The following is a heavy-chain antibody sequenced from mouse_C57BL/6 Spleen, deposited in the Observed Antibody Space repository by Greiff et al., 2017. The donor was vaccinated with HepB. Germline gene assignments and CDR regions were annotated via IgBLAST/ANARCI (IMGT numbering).Heavy chain of an antibody. J-gene: IGHJ1*03. Sequence: QVQLKQSGAELVRPGSSVKLSCKASGYTFTSYWMHWVKQRPIQGLEWIGNIDPSDSETHYNQKFKDKATLTVDKSSSTAYMQLSSLTSEDSAVYYCARKGGGSSYWYFDVWGTGTTVTVSS. CDR3: ARKGGGSSYWYFDV. V-gene: IGHV1-52*01. CDR2: IDPSDSET. D-gene: IGHD1-1*02. CDR1: GYTFTSYW.